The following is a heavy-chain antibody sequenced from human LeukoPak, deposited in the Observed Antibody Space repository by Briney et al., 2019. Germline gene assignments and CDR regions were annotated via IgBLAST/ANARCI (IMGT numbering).Heavy chain of an antibody. CDR1: TSR. Sequence: ASVKVSCKATSRISWVRQAPGQGLEWMGWIGSYGGDTYYAQKFQGRVTITTDESTSTAYMELSSLRSEDTAVYYCARDLFTNGVSFWGQGTLVTVSS. V-gene: IGHV1-18*01. D-gene: IGHD2-8*01. CDR2: IGSYGGDT. J-gene: IGHJ4*02. CDR3: ARDLFTNGVSF.